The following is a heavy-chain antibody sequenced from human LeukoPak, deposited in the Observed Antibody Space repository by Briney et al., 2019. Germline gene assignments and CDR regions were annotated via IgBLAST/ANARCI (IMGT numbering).Heavy chain of an antibody. Sequence: SETLSLTCAVYGGSFSGYYWSWIRQPPGKGLEWIGEINHSGSTNYNPSLKSRVTISVDTSENQFSLKLSSVTAADTAVYYCARDGTMVRGVFNYWGQGTLVTVSS. CDR2: INHSGST. V-gene: IGHV4-34*01. J-gene: IGHJ4*02. D-gene: IGHD3-10*01. CDR3: ARDGTMVRGVFNY. CDR1: GGSFSGYY.